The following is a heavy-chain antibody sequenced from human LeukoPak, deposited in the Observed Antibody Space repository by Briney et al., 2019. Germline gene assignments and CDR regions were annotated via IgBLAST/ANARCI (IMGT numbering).Heavy chain of an antibody. CDR2: IKSKTDGGTT. J-gene: IGHJ4*02. Sequence: GGSLRLSCAASGFTFSNAWMNWVRQAPGKGLEWVGRIKSKTDGGTTDYAAPVKGRFTISRDDSKNTLYLQMNSLRAEDTAVYYCASEEERTFDYWGQGTLVTVSS. CDR1: GFTFSNAW. V-gene: IGHV3-15*07. CDR3: ASEEERTFDY. D-gene: IGHD1-26*01.